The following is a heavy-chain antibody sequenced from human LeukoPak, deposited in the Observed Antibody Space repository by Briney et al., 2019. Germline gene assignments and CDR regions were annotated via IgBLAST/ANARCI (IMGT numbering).Heavy chain of an antibody. Sequence: PGGSLRLSCAASGFTFCSYAMSWVRQAPGKGLEWVSAISGSGGSTYYADSVKGRFTISRDNFNNTLYLQMNSLRAEDSAVYYCARYRCSTSSHTFDYWGQGTLVTVSS. J-gene: IGHJ4*02. CDR3: ARYRCSTSSHTFDY. D-gene: IGHD6-6*01. CDR1: GFTFCSYA. V-gene: IGHV3-23*01. CDR2: ISGSGGST.